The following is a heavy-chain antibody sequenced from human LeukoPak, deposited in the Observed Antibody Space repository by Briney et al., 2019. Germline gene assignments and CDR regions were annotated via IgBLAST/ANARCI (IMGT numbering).Heavy chain of an antibody. J-gene: IGHJ4*02. V-gene: IGHV3-48*03. CDR1: GFTFSTYE. CDR3: ARDDYDSSTPYYFDY. D-gene: IGHD3-22*01. CDR2: IHNSGSTI. Sequence: GGSLRLSCAASGFTFSTYEMNWVRQAPGKGLEWVSYIHNSGSTIYYADSVKGRFTISRDNVKNSLYLQMNNLRADDTAVYYCARDDYDSSTPYYFDYWGQGILVTVSS.